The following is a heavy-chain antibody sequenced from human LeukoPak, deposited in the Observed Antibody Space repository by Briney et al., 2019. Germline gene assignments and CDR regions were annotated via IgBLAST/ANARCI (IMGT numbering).Heavy chain of an antibody. V-gene: IGHV3-21*01. CDR2: ISSTSSYI. Sequence: GGSLRLSCAASGFTFSSYSMNWVRQAPGKGLEWVSSISSTSSYIYYADSVKGRFTISTDNAKNSLYLQMNSLRAEDTAVYYCAGAFSGFDAFDIWGQGTMVTVSS. J-gene: IGHJ3*02. CDR1: GFTFSSYS. CDR3: AGAFSGFDAFDI. D-gene: IGHD3-10*01.